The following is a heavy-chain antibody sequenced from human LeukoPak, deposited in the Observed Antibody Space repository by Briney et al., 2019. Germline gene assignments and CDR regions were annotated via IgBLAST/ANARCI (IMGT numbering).Heavy chain of an antibody. V-gene: IGHV4-59*01. CDR1: GGSISSYY. D-gene: IGHD2-15*01. Sequence: SETLSPTCTVSGGSISSYYWSWIRQPPGKGLEWIGYIYYSGSTNYNPSLKSRVTISVDTSKNQFSLKLNSVTAADTAVYYCARAYCSGGSCYSDYWGQGTLVTVSS. CDR2: IYYSGST. J-gene: IGHJ4*02. CDR3: ARAYCSGGSCYSDY.